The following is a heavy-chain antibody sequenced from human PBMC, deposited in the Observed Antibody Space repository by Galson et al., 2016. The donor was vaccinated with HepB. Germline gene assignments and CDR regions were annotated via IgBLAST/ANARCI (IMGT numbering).Heavy chain of an antibody. D-gene: IGHD3-10*01. CDR2: ISFDGSDK. CDR1: GFTFSTYA. CDR3: AREELLWFGESPPYYYGMDF. V-gene: IGHV3-30*04. Sequence: SLRLSCAASGFTFSTYAMHWVRQAPGKGLEWVAVISFDGSDKYYADSVKGRFTISRDNSRNTLNLQMNSLRAEDTAEYYCAREELLWFGESPPYYYGMDFWGQGTTVTVSS. J-gene: IGHJ6*02.